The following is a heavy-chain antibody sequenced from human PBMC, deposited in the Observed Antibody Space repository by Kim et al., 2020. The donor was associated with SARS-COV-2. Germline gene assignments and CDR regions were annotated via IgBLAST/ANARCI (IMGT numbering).Heavy chain of an antibody. V-gene: IGHV4-59*08. Sequence: SGCPNYNPSLKSRVTSSLDTSKNQIYLRLTSVTAADTAVYYCARRGYLDLWGRGTLVTVSS. CDR3: ARRGYLDL. J-gene: IGHJ2*01. CDR2: SGCP. D-gene: IGHD6-13*01.